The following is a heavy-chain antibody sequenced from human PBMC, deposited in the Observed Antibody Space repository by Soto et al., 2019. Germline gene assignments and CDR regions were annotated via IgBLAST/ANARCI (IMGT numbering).Heavy chain of an antibody. J-gene: IGHJ3*02. CDR1: GFSLSTIGVG. CDR2: IYWDDDK. Sequence: QITLKESGPPLVKPAQTLTLTCTVSGFSLSTIGVGVGWIRQPPGKALQWLALIYWDDDKRSSPSLKSRLTITNDPPQTQLVLRMTNMHPVETATYFFPYRLTSPYCYDGGDYPPVFDSWGKGTLVAVSS. D-gene: IGHD3-22*01. V-gene: IGHV2-5*02. CDR3: PYRLTSPYCYDGGDYPPVFDS.